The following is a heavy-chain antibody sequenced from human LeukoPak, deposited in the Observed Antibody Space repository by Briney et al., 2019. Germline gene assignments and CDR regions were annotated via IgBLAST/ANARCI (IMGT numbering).Heavy chain of an antibody. V-gene: IGHV3-21*01. J-gene: IGHJ4*02. CDR1: GFTFSSYS. Sequence: GGSLRLSCAASGFTFSSYSMNWVRQAPGKGLEWVLSISGGSTYTFYADSVMGRFTISRDNAKNSLYLHMSSLRAEDTAVYYCARVRDLYRDYWGQGILVTVSS. CDR3: ARVRDLYRDY. CDR2: ISGGSTYT. D-gene: IGHD5-12*01.